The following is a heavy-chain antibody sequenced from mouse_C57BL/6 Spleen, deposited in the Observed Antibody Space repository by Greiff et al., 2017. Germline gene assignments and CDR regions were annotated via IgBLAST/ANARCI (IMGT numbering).Heavy chain of an antibody. CDR1: GYTFTSYW. V-gene: IGHV1-52*01. CDR3: ARLDWGGDAMDY. Sequence: VQLQQPGAELVRPGSSVKLSCKASGYTFTSYWMHWVKQRPIQGLEWIGNIDPSDSETHYNQKFKDKATLTVDKSSSTAYMQLSSLTSEDSAVYYCARLDWGGDAMDYWGQGTSVTVSS. CDR2: IDPSDSET. D-gene: IGHD4-1*01. J-gene: IGHJ4*01.